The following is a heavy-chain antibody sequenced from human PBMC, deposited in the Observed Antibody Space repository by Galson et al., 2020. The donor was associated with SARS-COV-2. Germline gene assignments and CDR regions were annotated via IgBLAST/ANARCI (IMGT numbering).Heavy chain of an antibody. Sequence: SETLSLTCTVSGGSISSSSYYWGWIRQPPGKGLEWIGSIYYSGSTYYNPSLKSRVTISVDTSKNQFSLKLSSVTAADTAVYYCAGEYSSSSGGWFDPWGQGTLVTVSS. CDR1: GGSISSSSYY. CDR2: IYYSGST. V-gene: IGHV4-39*02. CDR3: AGEYSSSSGGWFDP. D-gene: IGHD6-6*01. J-gene: IGHJ5*02.